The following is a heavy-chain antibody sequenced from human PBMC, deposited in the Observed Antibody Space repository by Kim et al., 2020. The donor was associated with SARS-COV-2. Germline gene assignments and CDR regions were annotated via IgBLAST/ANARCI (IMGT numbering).Heavy chain of an antibody. D-gene: IGHD3-3*01. V-gene: IGHV3-13*01. Sequence: GGSLRLSCAASGFTFSSYDMHWVRQATGKGLEWVSAIGTAGDTYYPGSVKGRFTISRENAKNSLYLQMNSLRAGDTAVYYCARVGTGIEWLDAFDIWGQGTMVTVSS. J-gene: IGHJ3*02. CDR1: GFTFSSYD. CDR3: ARVGTGIEWLDAFDI. CDR2: IGTAGDT.